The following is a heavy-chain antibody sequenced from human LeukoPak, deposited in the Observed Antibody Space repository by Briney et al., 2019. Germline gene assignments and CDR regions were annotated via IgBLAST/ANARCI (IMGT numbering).Heavy chain of an antibody. CDR1: GGSFSGYY. V-gene: IGHV4-34*01. Sequence: TSETLSLTCAVYGGSFSGYYWSWIRQPPGKGLEWIGEINHSGSTNYNPSLKSRVTISVDTSKNQFSLKLSSVTDADTAVYYCARGRGRLVSWLQLGYYFDYWGQGTLVTVSS. J-gene: IGHJ4*02. CDR3: ARGRGRLVSWLQLGYYFDY. D-gene: IGHD5-24*01. CDR2: INHSGST.